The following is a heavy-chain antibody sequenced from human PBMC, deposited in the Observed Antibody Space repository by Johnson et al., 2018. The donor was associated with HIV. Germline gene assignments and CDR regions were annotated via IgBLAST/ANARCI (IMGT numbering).Heavy chain of an antibody. Sequence: QVQLVESGGGVVQPGRSLRLSCAASGFTFSSYGIYWVRQAPGKGLEWVTVISYDGSTQYYADSVKGRFTISRDNSKNTLYLQRNSLRAEDTAMYYCAKNFRGGIVATGDAFDTWGQGTMVTVSA. J-gene: IGHJ3*02. V-gene: IGHV3-30*18. D-gene: IGHD6-13*01. CDR2: ISYDGSTQ. CDR1: GFTFSSYG. CDR3: AKNFRGGIVATGDAFDT.